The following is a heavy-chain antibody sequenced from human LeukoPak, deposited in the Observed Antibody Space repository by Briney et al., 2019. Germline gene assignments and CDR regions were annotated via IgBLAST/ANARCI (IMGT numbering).Heavy chain of an antibody. Sequence: KPGGSLRLSCAASGFTFSDYYMSWIRQAPGKGLEWLSYISKNGKTIYYADSVKGRFTISRDNARKSVYLQMNSLKTEDTAVYYCTTELQILLWFGETPRWGQGTLVTVSS. J-gene: IGHJ4*02. D-gene: IGHD3-10*01. CDR1: GFTFSDYY. V-gene: IGHV3-11*01. CDR3: TTELQILLWFGETPR. CDR2: ISKNGKTI.